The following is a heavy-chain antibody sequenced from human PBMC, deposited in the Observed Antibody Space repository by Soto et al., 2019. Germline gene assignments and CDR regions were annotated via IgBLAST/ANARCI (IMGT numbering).Heavy chain of an antibody. V-gene: IGHV3-48*03. CDR2: ISSSGSTI. J-gene: IGHJ6*02. D-gene: IGHD3-9*01. Sequence: PGGSLRLSCAASGFTFSSYAMSWVRQAPGKGLEWVSAISSSGSTIYYADSVKGRFTISRDNAKNSLYLQMNSLRAEDTAVYYCAREDRGGYDILTGLYYYGMDVWAKGPRSPSP. CDR1: GFTFSSYA. CDR3: AREDRGGYDILTGLYYYGMDV.